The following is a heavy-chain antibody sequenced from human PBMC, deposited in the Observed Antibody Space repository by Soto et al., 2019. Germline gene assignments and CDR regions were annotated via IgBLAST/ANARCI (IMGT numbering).Heavy chain of an antibody. J-gene: IGHJ5*02. D-gene: IGHD3-10*01. CDR1: GGSISSGAYY. V-gene: IGHV4-31*03. Sequence: QVQLQESGPGLVKPSQTLSLTCTVSGGSISSGAYYWSWIRQHPGKGLEWSGYIYDSGNTHYNPSLKSRVTISVDTSKNQFSLKLSSVTAADTAVYYCATVWLGESFFDPWGQGTLVTVSS. CDR3: ATVWLGESFFDP. CDR2: IYDSGNT.